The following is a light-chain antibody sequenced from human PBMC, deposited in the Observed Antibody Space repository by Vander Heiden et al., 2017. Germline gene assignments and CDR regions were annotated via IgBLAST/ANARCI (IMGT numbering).Light chain of an antibody. J-gene: IGKJ1*01. CDR1: QSVSSH. CDR3: QQRSNWPPWT. CDR2: DAC. Sequence: EIGLTQSPPTLSVSPGERATHPGWASQSVSSHLAWYQQKPGQAPRLLVYDACNRATVIPARFSGSRSGTDFTLTISSLEPEDFGVYYCQQRSNWPPWTFGQGTKVEIK. V-gene: IGKV3-11*01.